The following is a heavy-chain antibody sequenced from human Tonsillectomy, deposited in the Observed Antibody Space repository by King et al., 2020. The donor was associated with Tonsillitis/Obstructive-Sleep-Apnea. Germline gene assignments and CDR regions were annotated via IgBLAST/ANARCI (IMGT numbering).Heavy chain of an antibody. J-gene: IGHJ6*03. Sequence: QFTLKESGPPLVTPTQTLTLTCNFSGFSLSTSGVGVGWIRQPPGKAFEWLAPIYGDDDKRYSPSLRNRLAITKDTSKNQVVLTMTNMDPVDTATYYCAHSAFVVEPAGERGSYSSYYYMAVWGKGTTVTVSS. CDR1: GFSLSTSGVG. V-gene: IGHV2-5*02. D-gene: IGHD2-2*01. CDR2: IYGDDDK. CDR3: AHSAFVVEPAGERGSYSSYYYMAV.